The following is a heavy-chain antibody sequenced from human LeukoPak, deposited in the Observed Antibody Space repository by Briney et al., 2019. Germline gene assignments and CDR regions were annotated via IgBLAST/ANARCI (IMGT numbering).Heavy chain of an antibody. Sequence: SETLSLTCTVSGGSISSYYWSWIRQPAGKGLEWIGRIYTSGSTNYNPSLKSRVPMSVDTSKNQFSLKLSYVTPADTAVYYCTREGGPMGRSGYPYDYWGQGTLVTVSS. CDR2: IYTSGST. CDR1: GGSISSYY. CDR3: TREGGPMGRSGYPYDY. D-gene: IGHD3-22*01. J-gene: IGHJ4*02. V-gene: IGHV4-4*07.